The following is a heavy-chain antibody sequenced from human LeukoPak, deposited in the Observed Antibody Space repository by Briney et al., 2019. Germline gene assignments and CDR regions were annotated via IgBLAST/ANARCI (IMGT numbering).Heavy chain of an antibody. Sequence: PGGSLRLSCAASGFTFSSYGMHWVRQAPGKGLEWVAVISYDGSNKYYADSVKGRFTISRDNSKNTLYLQMNSLRAEDTAVYYCAKVRGRYYGSGSYAPRRGYYYYGMDVWGQGTTVTVSS. CDR3: AKVRGRYYGSGSYAPRRGYYYYGMDV. D-gene: IGHD3-10*01. J-gene: IGHJ6*02. V-gene: IGHV3-30*18. CDR1: GFTFSSYG. CDR2: ISYDGSNK.